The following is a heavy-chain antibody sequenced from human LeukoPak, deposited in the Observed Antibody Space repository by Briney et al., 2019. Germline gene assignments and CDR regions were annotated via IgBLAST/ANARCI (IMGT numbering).Heavy chain of an antibody. CDR3: AKDRIGGVAVAGKGRWFDP. V-gene: IGHV3-23*01. Sequence: GGSLRLSCAASGFTFNSYAMSWVRQAPGKGLEWVSTISGSGDRTSYADSGKGRFTISRDNSKNTLFLQMNSLRAEDTAVYYCAKDRIGGVAVAGKGRWFDPWGQGTLVTVSS. J-gene: IGHJ5*02. CDR1: GFTFNSYA. CDR2: ISGSGDRT. D-gene: IGHD6-19*01.